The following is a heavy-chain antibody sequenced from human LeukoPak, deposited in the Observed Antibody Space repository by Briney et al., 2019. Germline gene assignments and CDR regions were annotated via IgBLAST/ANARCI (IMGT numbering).Heavy chain of an antibody. CDR2: IKQDGGEK. Sequence: GGSLRLSCAASGFTFSNYWMSWVRQAPGKGLEWVANIKQDGGEKYYVDSVKGRFTISRDNAMNSLCLQVNSLRAEDTAVYFCAKDGADCANGVCLVPLFDYWGQGTLVTVSS. CDR3: AKDGADCANGVCLVPLFDY. V-gene: IGHV3-7*01. D-gene: IGHD2-8*01. J-gene: IGHJ4*02. CDR1: GFTFSNYW.